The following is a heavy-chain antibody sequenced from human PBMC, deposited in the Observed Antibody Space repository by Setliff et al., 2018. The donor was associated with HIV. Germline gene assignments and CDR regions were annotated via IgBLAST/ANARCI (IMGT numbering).Heavy chain of an antibody. CDR3: AKSLLVAGNDY. CDR2: IKQDGSEK. V-gene: IGHV3-7*05. D-gene: IGHD2-8*02. CDR1: GFTFNSYW. J-gene: IGHJ4*02. Sequence: GSLRLSCAASGFTFNSYWMTWVRQAPGKGLEWVANIKQDGSEKYFVDSVKGRFTVTRDNAKNSLYLQMNSLRAEDTAVYYCAKSLLVAGNDYWGQGTLVTVSS.